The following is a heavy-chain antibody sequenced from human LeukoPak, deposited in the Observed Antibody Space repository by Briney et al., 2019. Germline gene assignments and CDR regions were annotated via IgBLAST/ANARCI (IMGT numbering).Heavy chain of an antibody. J-gene: IGHJ6*03. CDR3: ARQGSGYSPTYYYYMDV. CDR1: GYSFTSYW. V-gene: IGHV5-51*01. D-gene: IGHD5-18*01. CDR2: IYPGDSDT. Sequence: GESLKISCKGSGYSFTSYWIGWVRQMPGKGLEWMGIIYPGDSDTRYSPSFQGQVTISADKSISTAYLQWSSLKASDTAMYYCARQGSGYSPTYYYYMDVWGKGTRSPSP.